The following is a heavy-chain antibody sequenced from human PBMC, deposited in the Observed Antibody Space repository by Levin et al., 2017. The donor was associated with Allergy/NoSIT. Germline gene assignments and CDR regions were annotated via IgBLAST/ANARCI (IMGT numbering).Heavy chain of an antibody. J-gene: IGHJ4*02. D-gene: IGHD3-3*01. CDR1: GFTFSSYA. V-gene: IGHV3-23*01. Sequence: RAGGSLRLSCAASGFTFSSYAMSWVRQAPGKGLEWVSAISGSGGSTYYADSVKGRFTISRDNSKNTLYLQMNSLRAEDTAVYYCATSSISRTYYDFWSGFMPYYFDYWGQGTLVTVSS. CDR2: ISGSGGST. CDR3: ATSSISRTYYDFWSGFMPYYFDY.